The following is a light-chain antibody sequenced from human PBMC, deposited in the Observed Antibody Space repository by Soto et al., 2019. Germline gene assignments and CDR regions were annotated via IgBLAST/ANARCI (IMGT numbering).Light chain of an antibody. CDR3: QQRYKQPNT. Sequence: DIQMTQSPSSLSASVGDSVTITCRASQGVSAYLLCYQQTLGKAPKLLIYAASNLLSGVPSKFSGSGSGPIFTVTTSSLQPEDFRSYYSQQRYKQPNTFGQRT. CDR2: AAS. J-gene: IGKJ2*01. V-gene: IGKV1-39*01. CDR1: QGVSAY.